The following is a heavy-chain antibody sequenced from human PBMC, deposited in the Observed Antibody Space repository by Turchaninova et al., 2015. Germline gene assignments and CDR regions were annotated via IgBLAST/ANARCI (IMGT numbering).Heavy chain of an antibody. CDR2: IRSKSFGGTT. D-gene: IGHD4-23*01. V-gene: IGHV3-49*03. CDR3: TKTQTFDY. J-gene: IGHJ4*02. Sequence: EGQLVESGGGLVQPGRALRLSCTTSGFTFGDYAMTWFRQAPGKVLEWGGLIRSKSFGGTTEYAASVKGRFTISRDDSRSVAYLQMNSLQTEDTAMYYCTKTQTFDYWGQGTLVTVSS. CDR1: GFTFGDYA.